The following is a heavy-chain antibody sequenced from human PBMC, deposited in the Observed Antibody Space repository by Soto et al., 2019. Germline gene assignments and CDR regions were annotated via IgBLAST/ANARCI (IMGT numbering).Heavy chain of an antibody. Sequence: GGSLRLSCAASGFTFSSYWMSWVRQAPGKGLEWVANIKQDGSEKYYVDSVKGRFTISRDNAKNSLYLQMNSLRAEDTAVYYCARVGVDGYNYFEFGYWGQGTLVTVSS. CDR3: ARVGVDGYNYFEFGY. J-gene: IGHJ4*02. CDR1: GFTFSSYW. V-gene: IGHV3-7*05. D-gene: IGHD5-12*01. CDR2: IKQDGSEK.